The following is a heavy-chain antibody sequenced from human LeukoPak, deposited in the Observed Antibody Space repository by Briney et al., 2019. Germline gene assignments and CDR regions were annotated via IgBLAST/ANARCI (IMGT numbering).Heavy chain of an antibody. Sequence: SETLSLTCSVSGGANSSYYWSWIRQPPGKGLEWIGFIYYSGSTNYNPSLKSRVTISVDTSKNQFSLKLSSVTAADTAVYYCARVGLLGNDFDIWGQGTMVTVSS. D-gene: IGHD7-27*01. V-gene: IGHV4-59*01. J-gene: IGHJ3*02. CDR2: IYYSGST. CDR3: ARVGLLGNDFDI. CDR1: GGANSSYY.